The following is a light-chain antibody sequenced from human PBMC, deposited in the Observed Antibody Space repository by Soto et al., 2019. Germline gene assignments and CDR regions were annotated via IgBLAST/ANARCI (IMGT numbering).Light chain of an antibody. CDR3: SSYTSSSTRV. Sequence: QSALTQPASVSGSPGQSITISCTGTSSDVGGYNYVSWYQQHPGKAPKLMIYDVSDGPSGVSNRFSGSKSGNTASLTIPGLQAEDEADYYFSSYTSSSTRVFGGGTKLTVL. CDR1: SSDVGGYNY. CDR2: DVS. V-gene: IGLV2-14*01. J-gene: IGLJ2*01.